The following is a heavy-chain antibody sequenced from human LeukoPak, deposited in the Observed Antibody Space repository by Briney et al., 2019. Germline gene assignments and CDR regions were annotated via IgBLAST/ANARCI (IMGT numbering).Heavy chain of an antibody. D-gene: IGHD4-17*01. CDR2: ISSGSTYI. Sequence: SGGSLRLSCAASGFTFSSYSMNWVRQAPGKGLEWVSSISSGSTYIYYADSVKGRFTISRDNSKNTLYLQMNSLRAEDTAVYYCARDGSYGGYFDYWGQGTLVTVSS. V-gene: IGHV3-21*04. J-gene: IGHJ4*02. CDR3: ARDGSYGGYFDY. CDR1: GFTFSSYS.